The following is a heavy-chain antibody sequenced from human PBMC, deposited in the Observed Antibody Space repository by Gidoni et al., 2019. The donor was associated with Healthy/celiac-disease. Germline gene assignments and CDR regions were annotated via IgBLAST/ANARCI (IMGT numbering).Heavy chain of an antibody. CDR3: AKDRTSPIVVVPLPSDY. CDR2: ISGSGGST. CDR1: GFTFSSYA. V-gene: IGHV3-23*01. D-gene: IGHD3-22*01. J-gene: IGHJ4*02. Sequence: EVQLLESGGGLVQPGGSLRLSCAASGFTFSSYAMSWVRQAPGKGLEWVSAISGSGGSTYYADSVKGRFTISRDNSKNTLYLQMNSLRAEDTAVYYCAKDRTSPIVVVPLPSDYWGQGTLVTVSS.